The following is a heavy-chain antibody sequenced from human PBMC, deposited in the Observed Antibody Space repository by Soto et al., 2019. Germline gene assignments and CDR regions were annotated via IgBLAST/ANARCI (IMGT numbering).Heavy chain of an antibody. J-gene: IGHJ3*02. CDR3: ARDSCDGSAVAVNDTIEI. CDR2: MYKSGVT. V-gene: IGHV4-30-2*01. CDR1: GGSVSSGAYS. Sequence: QLQLTESGSGLVEPSQTLSLTCAVSGGSVSSGAYSWNWIRQPPGKGLERIGNMYKSGVTFKNPAIKSPATIPMNNHKNQITLELDSFSAANTDVYYFARDSCDGSAVAVNDTIEICGHGTMVTVSS. D-gene: IGHD1-1*01.